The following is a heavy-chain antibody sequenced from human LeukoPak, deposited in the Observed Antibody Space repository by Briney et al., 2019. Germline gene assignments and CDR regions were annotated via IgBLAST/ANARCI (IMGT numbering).Heavy chain of an antibody. Sequence: GGSLRLSCATSGFTFRNAWMDWVRQAPGKALEWVSHISSTSGDVYYADSVKGRFTISRDNAKNSLYLQMNSLRVEDTAIYYCAQKGGTDHWGQGTLVTVSS. CDR1: GFTFRNAW. CDR3: AQKGGTDH. CDR2: ISSTSGDV. D-gene: IGHD2-15*01. V-gene: IGHV3-48*01. J-gene: IGHJ4*02.